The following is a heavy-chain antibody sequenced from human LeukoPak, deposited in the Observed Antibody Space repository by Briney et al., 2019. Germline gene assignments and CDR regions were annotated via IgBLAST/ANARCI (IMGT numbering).Heavy chain of an antibody. Sequence: PGGSLRLSCAASGFTFSSYSMNWVRQAPGKGLEWVSSISSSSSYIYYADSVKGRFTISRDNAKNSLYLQMNSLRAEDTAVYYCAREGSGSYYWFDPWGQGTLVTVSS. CDR2: ISSSSSYI. V-gene: IGHV3-21*01. CDR1: GFTFSSYS. J-gene: IGHJ5*02. CDR3: AREGSGSYYWFDP. D-gene: IGHD1-26*01.